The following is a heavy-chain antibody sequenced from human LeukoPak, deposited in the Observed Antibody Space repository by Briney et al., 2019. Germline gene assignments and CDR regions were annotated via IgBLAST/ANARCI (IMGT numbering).Heavy chain of an antibody. V-gene: IGHV4-59*08. CDR1: GASISGPS. CDR2: IYYSGAT. CDR3: ARRPVEMAAIREDNWLDP. J-gene: IGHJ5*02. Sequence: PSETLSLTCTVSGASISGPSWNWIRQPPGKGLEWIGSIYYSGATNYNPSLKGRVTMSIDTSKNQFSLKLSSVTAADTAVYYCARRPVEMAAIREDNWLDPWGQGTLVTVSS. D-gene: IGHD5-24*01.